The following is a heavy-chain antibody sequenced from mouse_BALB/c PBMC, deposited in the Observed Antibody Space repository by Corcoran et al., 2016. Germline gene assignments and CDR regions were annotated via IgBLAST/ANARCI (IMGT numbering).Heavy chain of an antibody. D-gene: IGHD2-14*01. V-gene: IGHV3-6*02. Sequence: DVQLQESGPGLVTPSQSLSLTCTVTGYSITNGYYWNWIQQFPGNKLEWMGYISYDGSNNYNPSLHNRTSITPDTSTNQFFLKLNSVTTEDTASYWGASRNDDFAYWGQGTMLTVSA. CDR2: ISYDGSN. CDR3: ASRNDDFAY. J-gene: IGHJ3*01. CDR1: GYSITNGYY.